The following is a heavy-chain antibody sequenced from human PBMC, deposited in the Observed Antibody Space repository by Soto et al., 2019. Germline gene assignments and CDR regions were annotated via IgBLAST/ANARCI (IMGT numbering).Heavy chain of an antibody. J-gene: IGHJ4*02. CDR1: GFTFSSYT. CDR2: ISAGGDST. CDR3: AKYLEWNRYFDY. V-gene: IGHV3-23*01. D-gene: IGHD3-3*01. Sequence: EVQLLESGGGLVQPGGSLRLSCAGSGFTFSSYTMNWFRQAPGKEPEWISSISAGGDSTYYTDSVKGRFTISRDNSKATVYLEMNSLKTEDTAVYYCAKYLEWNRYFDYWGQGALVTVSS.